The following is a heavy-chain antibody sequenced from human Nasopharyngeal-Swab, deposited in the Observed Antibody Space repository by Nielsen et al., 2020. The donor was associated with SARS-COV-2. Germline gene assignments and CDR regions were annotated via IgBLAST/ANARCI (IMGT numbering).Heavy chain of an antibody. CDR1: GFTFSNG. Sequence: GGSLRLSCAASGFTFSNGIHWVRQAPGKGLEWVAVMWNEGGPKYYADSVKGRFTISRDNSRNAAYLQMNSLREEDTAVYHCARDPPGSGYAFDIWGQGTLVTVSS. V-gene: IGHV3-33*01. CDR2: MWNEGGPK. CDR3: ARDPPGSGYAFDI. D-gene: IGHD2-8*01. J-gene: IGHJ4*02.